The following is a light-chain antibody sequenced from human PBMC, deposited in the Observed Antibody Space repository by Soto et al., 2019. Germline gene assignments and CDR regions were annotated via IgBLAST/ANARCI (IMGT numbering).Light chain of an antibody. CDR3: AAWDDSLNGWV. J-gene: IGLJ3*02. Sequence: QSVLTQPPSASGTPGQRVTISCSGSSSNIGSNTVNWYQQLPGMAPKLLIHSNNQRPSGVPDRFSGSKSGTSASLAISGLQSEDEADYYCAAWDDSLNGWVFGGGTKVTVL. CDR1: SSNIGSNT. CDR2: SNN. V-gene: IGLV1-44*01.